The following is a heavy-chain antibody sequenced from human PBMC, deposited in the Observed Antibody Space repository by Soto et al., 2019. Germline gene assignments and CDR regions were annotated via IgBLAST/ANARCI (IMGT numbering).Heavy chain of an antibody. D-gene: IGHD3-9*01. CDR1: GFTFSSYG. CDR3: AKDIPDTFDP. V-gene: IGHV3-30*18. Sequence: GGSLRLSCAASGFTFSSYGMHWVRQAPGKGLERVAVISYDGSNKYYADSVKGRFTISRDNSKNTLYLQMNSLRAEDTAVYYCAKDIPDTFDPWGLGTLVTVSS. J-gene: IGHJ5*02. CDR2: ISYDGSNK.